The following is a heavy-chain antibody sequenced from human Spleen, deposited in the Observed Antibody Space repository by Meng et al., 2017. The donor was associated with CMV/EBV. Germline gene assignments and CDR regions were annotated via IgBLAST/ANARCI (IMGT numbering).Heavy chain of an antibody. CDR1: EFTFSNSA. D-gene: IGHD6-13*01. J-gene: IGHJ4*02. V-gene: IGHV3-23*01. CDR2: ITASGGST. Sequence: GESLKISCAASEFTFSNSAMSWVRQAPGRGLAWVSAITASGGSTYYADSVKGRFTVSRDSSKNTLYLQMNSVRAEDTAVYYCAKAFSASWYREYYDSWGQGTLVTVSS. CDR3: AKAFSASWYREYYDS.